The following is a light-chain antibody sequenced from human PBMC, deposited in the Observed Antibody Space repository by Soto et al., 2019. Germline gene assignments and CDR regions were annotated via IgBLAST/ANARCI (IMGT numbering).Light chain of an antibody. CDR2: GNS. CDR1: SSNIGAGYD. CDR3: SSYTRSSSVV. V-gene: IGLV1-40*01. Sequence: QSVLTQPPSVSGAPGQRVTISCSGSSSNIGAGYDVNWYRQLPGTAPKLLIYGNSDRPSGVPDRFSGSKSGTSASLAITGLQAEDEADYYCSSYTRSSSVVFGGGTQLTVL. J-gene: IGLJ2*01.